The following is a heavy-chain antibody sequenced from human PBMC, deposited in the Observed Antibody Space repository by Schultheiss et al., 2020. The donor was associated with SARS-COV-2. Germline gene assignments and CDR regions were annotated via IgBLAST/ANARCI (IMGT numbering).Heavy chain of an antibody. J-gene: IGHJ3*02. Sequence: GGSLRLSCAASGFTFSSYSMNWVRQAPGKGLEWVAVISYDGSNKYYADSVKGRFTISRDNAKNTLYLQMNSLRAEDTAVYYCARVGGSARPLGAFDIWGQGTMVTVSS. CDR2: ISYDGSNK. V-gene: IGHV3-30*12. CDR1: GFTFSSYS. CDR3: ARVGGSARPLGAFDI. D-gene: IGHD1-26*01.